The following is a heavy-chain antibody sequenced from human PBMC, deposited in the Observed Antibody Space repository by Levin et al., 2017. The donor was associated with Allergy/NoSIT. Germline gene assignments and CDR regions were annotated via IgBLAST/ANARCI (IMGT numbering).Heavy chain of an antibody. J-gene: IGHJ4*02. Sequence: LSLTCAASGFTFSRSPLHWVRQAPGKGLEWLAVISDDGNNNAYADSVRGRFTISRDNSKNTLYLQMDSLTIEDTAVYFCAREGSSSGRAGCFDYWGQGTLVTVSS. CDR2: ISDDGNNN. D-gene: IGHD6-19*01. CDR1: GFTFSRSP. V-gene: IGHV3-30-3*01. CDR3: AREGSSSGRAGCFDY.